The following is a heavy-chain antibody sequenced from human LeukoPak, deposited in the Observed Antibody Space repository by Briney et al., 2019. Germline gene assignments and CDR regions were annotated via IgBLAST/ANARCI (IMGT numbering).Heavy chain of an antibody. J-gene: IGHJ4*02. CDR1: GFTFNTYW. Sequence: GGSLRLSCAASGFTFNTYWMSWVRQAPGKGLEWVANIKQDGSEKYYVDSVKGRFTISRDNAKNTLYLQMDSLRAKDTAVYYCARDKIVGATSFDYWGQGTPVTVSS. V-gene: IGHV3-7*01. CDR2: IKQDGSEK. D-gene: IGHD1-26*01. CDR3: ARDKIVGATSFDY.